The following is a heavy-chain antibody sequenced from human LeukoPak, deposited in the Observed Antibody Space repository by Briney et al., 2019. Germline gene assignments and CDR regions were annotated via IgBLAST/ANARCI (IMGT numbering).Heavy chain of an antibody. Sequence: TGGSLRLSCAASGFIFSSYGMHWVRQAPGKGLEWVAVISYDGSNKYYADSVKGRFTISRDNSKNTLYLQMNSLRAEDAAVYYCAKESGYSGYVWGQGTLVTVSS. CDR2: ISYDGSNK. V-gene: IGHV3-30*18. D-gene: IGHD5-12*01. J-gene: IGHJ4*02. CDR3: AKESGYSGYV. CDR1: GFIFSSYG.